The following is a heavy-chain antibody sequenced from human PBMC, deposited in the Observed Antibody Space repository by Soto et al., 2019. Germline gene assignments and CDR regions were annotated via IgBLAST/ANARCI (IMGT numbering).Heavy chain of an antibody. J-gene: IGHJ6*02. CDR1: GFTFSSYA. V-gene: IGHV3-23*01. CDR3: AKDRENDFWSGYYPLDV. CDR2: ISGSGGRT. Sequence: EVQLLESGGGLVQPGGSLRLSCAASGFTFSSYAMSWVRQAPGKGLEWVSAISGSGGRTYYADSVRGRFSISRDNSKNTVYVQMNSLRAEDTALYYCAKDRENDFWSGYYPLDVWGQGTTVTVS. D-gene: IGHD3-3*01.